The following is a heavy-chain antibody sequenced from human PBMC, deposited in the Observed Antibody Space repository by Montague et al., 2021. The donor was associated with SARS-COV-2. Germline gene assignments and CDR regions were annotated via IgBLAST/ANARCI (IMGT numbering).Heavy chain of an antibody. CDR3: ARDHDYGDYSVGWFDP. CDR1: GFTFSSYS. J-gene: IGHJ5*02. D-gene: IGHD4-17*01. V-gene: IGHV3-21*01. CDR2: ISSSSSYI. Sequence: SLRLSCAASGFTFSSYSMNWVRQAPGKGPEWVSSISSSSSYIYYADSVKGRFTISRDNAKNSLYLQMNSLRAEDTAVYYCARDHDYGDYSVGWFDPWGQGTLVTVSS.